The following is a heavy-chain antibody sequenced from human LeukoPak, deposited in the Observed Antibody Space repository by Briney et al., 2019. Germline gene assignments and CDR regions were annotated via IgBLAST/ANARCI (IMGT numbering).Heavy chain of an antibody. J-gene: IGHJ6*03. D-gene: IGHD3-3*01. V-gene: IGHV3-23*01. CDR3: AKATNYDFWSGYFRPYYYMDV. Sequence: GGSLRLSCAASGFTFSSYAMSWVRQAPGKGLEWVSTISSSGGSTYYADSVKGRFTISRDNSKNTLYLQMNSLRAEDTAVYYCAKATNYDFWSGYFRPYYYMDVWGKGTTVTVSS. CDR1: GFTFSSYA. CDR2: ISSSGGST.